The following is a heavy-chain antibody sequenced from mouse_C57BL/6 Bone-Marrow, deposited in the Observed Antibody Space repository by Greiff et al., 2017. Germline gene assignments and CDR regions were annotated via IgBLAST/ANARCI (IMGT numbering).Heavy chain of an antibody. V-gene: IGHV5-16*01. CDR2: INYDGSST. CDR1: GFTFSDYY. CDR3: ARARYYFDY. J-gene: IGHJ2*01. Sequence: EVKLVESEGGLVQPGSSMKLSCTASGFTFSDYYMAWVRQVPEKGLEWVANINYDGSSTYYLDSLKSRFIISRDNAKNILYLQMSSLKSEDTATYYCARARYYFDYWGQGTTLTVSS. D-gene: IGHD1-1*01.